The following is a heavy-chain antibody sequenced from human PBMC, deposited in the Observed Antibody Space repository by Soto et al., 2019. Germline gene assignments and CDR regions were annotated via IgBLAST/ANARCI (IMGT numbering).Heavy chain of an antibody. D-gene: IGHD1-26*01. Sequence: QVQLVQSGAEVKKPGSSVKVSCKTSGGTFSSYAISWVRQAPGQGLEWMGGIIPIFGTANYAQKFQGRVTITADESTSTAYMELSSLRSEDTAVYYCARSRPPYSGSSSGMDVWGQGTTVTVSS. V-gene: IGHV1-69*01. J-gene: IGHJ6*02. CDR1: GGTFSSYA. CDR3: ARSRPPYSGSSSGMDV. CDR2: IIPIFGTA.